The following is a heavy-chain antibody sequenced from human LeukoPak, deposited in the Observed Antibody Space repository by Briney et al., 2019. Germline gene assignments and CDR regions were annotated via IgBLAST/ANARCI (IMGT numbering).Heavy chain of an antibody. Sequence: PSETLSLTCTVSGGSISSSSYCWGWIRQPPGKGLEWIGSICYSGSTFYNPSLKSRVTLSVDTSKNQFSLKLSSVTAADTAVFYCARVASGYDVFDIWGQGTMVTVSS. D-gene: IGHD3-3*01. CDR2: ICYSGST. CDR1: GGSISSSSYC. J-gene: IGHJ3*02. V-gene: IGHV4-39*07. CDR3: ARVASGYDVFDI.